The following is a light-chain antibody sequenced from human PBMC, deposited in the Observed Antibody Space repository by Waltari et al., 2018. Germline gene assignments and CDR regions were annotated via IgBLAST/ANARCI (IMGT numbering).Light chain of an antibody. V-gene: IGLV2-11*01. Sequence: QSALTQPRSVSGSPGQSVTISCTGTNSDVGGYLYVSWYQRRPGQAPNGLIYDVTYRASAVPHRFSGSKSGNTASLTISGLRPDDEADYFCCSYADGNTYLFGSGTYVTVL. J-gene: IGLJ1*01. CDR2: DVT. CDR3: CSYADGNTYL. CDR1: NSDVGGYLY.